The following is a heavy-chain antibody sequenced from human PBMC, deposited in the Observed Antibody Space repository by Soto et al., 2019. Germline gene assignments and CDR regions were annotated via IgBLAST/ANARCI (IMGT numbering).Heavy chain of an antibody. V-gene: IGHV4-59*01. CDR3: VACGGDCSGYFQH. CDR1: GGSISSYY. Sequence: QVQLQESGPGLVKPSETLSLTCTVSGGSISSYYWSWIRQPPGKGLEWSGYIYYSGSTNYNPSLKSRVTISVDTSKNQFSLTLSSVTAADTAVYYCVACGGDCSGYFQHWGQGTLVTVSS. CDR2: IYYSGST. D-gene: IGHD2-21*02. J-gene: IGHJ1*01.